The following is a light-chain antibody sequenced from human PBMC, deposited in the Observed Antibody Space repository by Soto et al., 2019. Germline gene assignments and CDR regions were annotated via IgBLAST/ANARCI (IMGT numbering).Light chain of an antibody. CDR3: QQRSNWPGYT. V-gene: IGKV3-11*01. Sequence: ESVLTQSPATLSLSPGERATLSCRASQSVSSYLAWYQQKPGQAPRLLIYDASNRATGIPARFSGSGSGTDFTLTISSLEPEDFAVYYCQQRSNWPGYTSGQGTKLEIK. J-gene: IGKJ2*01. CDR1: QSVSSY. CDR2: DAS.